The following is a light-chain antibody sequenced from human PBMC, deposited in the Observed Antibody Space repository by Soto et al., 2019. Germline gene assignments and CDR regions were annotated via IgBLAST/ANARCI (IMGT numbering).Light chain of an antibody. V-gene: IGKV1-39*01. J-gene: IGKJ4*01. Sequence: DIQMTQFPSSLSASVGDRVTITCRASQSISSYLNWYQHKPGKAPKLLIYAASSLQSGVPSRFGGSGSGTDFTLTISSLQPEDFATYYCQQSYSTPLTFGGGTKVDIK. CDR1: QSISSY. CDR3: QQSYSTPLT. CDR2: AAS.